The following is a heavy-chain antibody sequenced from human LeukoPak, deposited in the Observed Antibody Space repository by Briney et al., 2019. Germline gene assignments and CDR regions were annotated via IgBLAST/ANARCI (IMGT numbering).Heavy chain of an antibody. Sequence: SGGSLGLSCAASGFTFSSYAMSWVRQAPGKGLEWVSAISGSGGSTFYADSVKGRFTISRDNSKNTLYLQMNSLRAEDTAVYYCAKDWDERDCSSTSCFNDAFDIWRQGTMVTVSS. V-gene: IGHV3-23*01. CDR3: AKDWDERDCSSTSCFNDAFDI. D-gene: IGHD2-2*01. J-gene: IGHJ3*02. CDR1: GFTFSSYA. CDR2: ISGSGGST.